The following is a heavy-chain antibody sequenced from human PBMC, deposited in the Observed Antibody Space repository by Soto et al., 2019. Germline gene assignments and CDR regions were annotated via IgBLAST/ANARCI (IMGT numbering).Heavy chain of an antibody. D-gene: IGHD2-21*01. V-gene: IGHV3-33*01. Sequence: QVQLVESGGGVVQPGGSLRLSCAASGFTFSNYGMHWVRQAPGKGLEWGAVIWYDGNNKYYADSVKGRLTISRDNSNNTLYVQMTSLRAEDTAVYYCARGLHSLFDYWGQGTLVTVSS. CDR3: ARGLHSLFDY. CDR1: GFTFSNYG. CDR2: IWYDGNNK. J-gene: IGHJ4*02.